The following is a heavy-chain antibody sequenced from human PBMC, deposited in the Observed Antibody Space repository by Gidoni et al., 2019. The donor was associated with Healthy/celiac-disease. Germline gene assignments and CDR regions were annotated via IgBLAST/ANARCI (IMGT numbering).Heavy chain of an antibody. J-gene: IGHJ6*02. D-gene: IGHD1-26*01. Sequence: EVQLVESGGGLVKPGGSLRLSCAASGCTFSSDSMNWVRQAPGKGLEWVSSISSSSSYIYYADSVKGRFTISRDNAKNSLYLQMNSLRAEDTAVYYCARDLVPKLLTYYYYGMDVWGQGTTVTVSS. CDR1: GCTFSSDS. V-gene: IGHV3-21*01. CDR2: ISSSSSYI. CDR3: ARDLVPKLLTYYYYGMDV.